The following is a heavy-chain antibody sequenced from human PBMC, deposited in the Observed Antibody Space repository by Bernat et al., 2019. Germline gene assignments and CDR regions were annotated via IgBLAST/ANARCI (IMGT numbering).Heavy chain of an antibody. V-gene: IGHV3-30*01. CDR1: GFTFSSYA. J-gene: IGHJ4*02. CDR3: ARADYDYMWGSYRTFDY. CDR2: ISYDGSNK. Sequence: QVQLVESGGGVVQPGRSLRLSCAASGFTFSSYAMHWVRQAPGKGLEWVAVISYDGSNKYYADSVKGRFTISRDNSKNTLYLQMNSLRAEDTAVYYCARADYDYMWGSYRTFDYWGQGTLVTVSS. D-gene: IGHD3-16*02.